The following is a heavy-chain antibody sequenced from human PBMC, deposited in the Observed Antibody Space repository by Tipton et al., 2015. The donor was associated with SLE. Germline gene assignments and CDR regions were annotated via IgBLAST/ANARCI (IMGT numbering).Heavy chain of an antibody. V-gene: IGHV4-39*07. CDR1: GGSISTSSYY. CDR3: ARGQEGPGYCSSTNCYLGPFDI. D-gene: IGHD2-2*01. Sequence: TLSLTCTVSGGSISTSSYYWGWIRQPPGKGLEWIGSIYYSGSTYYNPSLKSRVTTSVDTSKNQFSLKLSSVTAADTAVYYCARGQEGPGYCSSTNCYLGPFDIWGQGTMVSVSS. J-gene: IGHJ3*02. CDR2: IYYSGST.